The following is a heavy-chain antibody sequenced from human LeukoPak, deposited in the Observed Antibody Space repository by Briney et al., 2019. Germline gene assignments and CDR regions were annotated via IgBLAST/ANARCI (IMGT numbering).Heavy chain of an antibody. D-gene: IGHD6-19*01. CDR1: GFTFSNLA. J-gene: IGHJ4*02. Sequence: GGSLRLSCVASGFTFSNLAMGWVRQAPGKELEWVSVISDSGGTTYYADSVKGRFTISRDNSRNTLYLQMNSLRVEDTAVYYCAKDARRSSGWYFFDHWGQGTLVTVSS. CDR2: ISDSGGTT. CDR3: AKDARRSSGWYFFDH. V-gene: IGHV3-23*01.